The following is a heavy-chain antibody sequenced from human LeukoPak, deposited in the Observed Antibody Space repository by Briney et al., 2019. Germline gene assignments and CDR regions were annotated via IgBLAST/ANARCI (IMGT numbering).Heavy chain of an antibody. CDR3: ARGYSSSWYWFDP. D-gene: IGHD6-13*01. J-gene: IGHJ5*02. CDR2: IYYSGST. Sequence: PSETLSLTCSVSDDSISTYYWSWIRQPPGKGLEWIGYIYYSGSTNYNPSLKSRVTISVDTSKNQFSLKLGFVTAADTAVYYCARGYSSSWYWFDPWGQGTLVTVSS. V-gene: IGHV4-59*08. CDR1: DDSISTYY.